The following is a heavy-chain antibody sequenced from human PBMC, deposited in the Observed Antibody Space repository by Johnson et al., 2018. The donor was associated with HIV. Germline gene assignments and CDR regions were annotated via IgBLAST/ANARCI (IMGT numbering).Heavy chain of an antibody. CDR1: GITVSSNY. V-gene: IGHV3-66*02. CDR2: ISSGGST. J-gene: IGHJ3*02. D-gene: IGHD1-26*01. Sequence: VQLVESGGDLVQPGGSLRLSCAASGITVSSNYMTWVRQAPGKGLEWVSVISSGGSTYYADSMKGRFTISRDNSKNTLYPQMNSLRAEDTAVYYCARLTWDQNRGWDAFDIWGQGTMVTVSS. CDR3: ARLTWDQNRGWDAFDI.